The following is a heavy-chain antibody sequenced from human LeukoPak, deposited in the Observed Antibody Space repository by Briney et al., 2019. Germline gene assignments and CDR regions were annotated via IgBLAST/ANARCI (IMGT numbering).Heavy chain of an antibody. J-gene: IGHJ5*02. Sequence: ASVKVSCKASGYIFTSYFVHWVRQAPGQGLEWMGLINPSGGSTRYAQKFQGRVTMTRDMSTRTVYMELSDLRPEDTALYYCARDYSGQWEQLTGWWIDPWGQGTLVIVSS. D-gene: IGHD1-26*01. CDR3: ARDYSGQWEQLTGWWIDP. V-gene: IGHV1-46*01. CDR2: INPSGGST. CDR1: GYIFTSYF.